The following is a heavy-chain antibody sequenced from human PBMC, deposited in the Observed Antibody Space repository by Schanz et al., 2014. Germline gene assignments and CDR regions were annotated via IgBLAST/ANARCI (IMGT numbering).Heavy chain of an antibody. D-gene: IGHD6-13*01. J-gene: IGHJ4*01. CDR3: AREQIMAAAGLVDY. CDR2: LSGSGGST. CDR1: GFTVSSDH. V-gene: IGHV3-23*04. Sequence: EVQLVESGGGFVQPGGSLGLSCVVSGFTVSSDHMSWVRQAPGKGLEWVSALSGSGGSTYYADSVKGRFTISRDNSKTTLSLQMNSLRAEDTAVYYCAREQIMAAAGLVDYWGHGTLXTVSS.